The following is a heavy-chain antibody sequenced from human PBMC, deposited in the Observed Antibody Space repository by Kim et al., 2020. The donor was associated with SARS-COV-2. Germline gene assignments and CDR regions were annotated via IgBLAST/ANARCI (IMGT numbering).Heavy chain of an antibody. J-gene: IGHJ4*02. CDR3: TRQVLEPVGGEFDY. D-gene: IGHD1-1*01. V-gene: IGHV3-73*01. CDR2: IRSKANSYAT. CDR1: GFTFSGSA. Sequence: GGSLRLSCAASGFTFSGSAMHWVRQASGKGLEWVGRIRSKANSYATAYAASVKGRFTISRDDSKNTAYLQMNSLKTEDTAVYYCTRQVLEPVGGEFDYWGQGTLVTVSS.